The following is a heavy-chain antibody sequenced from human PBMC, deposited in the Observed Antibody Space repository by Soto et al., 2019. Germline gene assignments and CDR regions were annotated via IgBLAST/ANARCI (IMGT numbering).Heavy chain of an antibody. CDR3: ARGLITGSHYSGGWYYFDS. D-gene: IGHD6-19*01. CDR1: GVSINNYY. Sequence: SETLSLTCTVAGVSINNYYWSWIRQPPGKGLQWIGQINHSGSAYYNPSLKSRVTISVHTSNSQFSLELSSVTAADTAVYYCARGLITGSHYSGGWYYFDSWGQGTQVTVSS. V-gene: IGHV4-34*01. J-gene: IGHJ4*02. CDR2: INHSGSA.